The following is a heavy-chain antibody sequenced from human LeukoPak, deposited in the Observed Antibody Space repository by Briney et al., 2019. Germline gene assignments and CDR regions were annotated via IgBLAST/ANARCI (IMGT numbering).Heavy chain of an antibody. Sequence: ASVKVSCKASGYTFTSYDIHWVRQATGQGLEWMGWMNPNSGNTGYAQKFQGRVTMTRNTSISTAYMELSSLRSEDTAVYYCAREFRETRGSSDYWGQGTLVTVSS. D-gene: IGHD1-26*01. CDR1: GYTFTSYD. V-gene: IGHV1-8*01. J-gene: IGHJ4*02. CDR2: MNPNSGNT. CDR3: AREFRETRGSSDY.